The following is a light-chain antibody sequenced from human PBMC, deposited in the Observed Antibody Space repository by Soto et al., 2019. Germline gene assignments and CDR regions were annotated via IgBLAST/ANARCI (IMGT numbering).Light chain of an antibody. J-gene: IGKJ4*01. CDR2: DAS. V-gene: IGKV3-11*01. Sequence: EIVLKQSPATLSLSPGERATLSCRASQSVNGLLAWYQQKPGQAPRLLISDASNRATGISARFSGSGSEKDFTLTISSLEPKDFAVYYCQQRISWPLTFGGGTKVEIK. CDR1: QSVNGL. CDR3: QQRISWPLT.